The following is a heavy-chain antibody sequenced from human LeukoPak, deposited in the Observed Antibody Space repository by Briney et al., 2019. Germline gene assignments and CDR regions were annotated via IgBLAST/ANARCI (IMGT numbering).Heavy chain of an antibody. CDR3: ARRGSYGPTPYDY. D-gene: IGHD5-18*01. Sequence: GESLRISCQAFGYTFTNYWIAWVRQMPGKGLEWMGIVYPGHSGTRYSPSFQGQVSMSVDRSISTAYLQWSSLKASDTAMYYCARRGSYGPTPYDYWGQGTLVTVSS. CDR2: VYPGHSGT. V-gene: IGHV5-51*01. J-gene: IGHJ4*02. CDR1: GYTFTNYW.